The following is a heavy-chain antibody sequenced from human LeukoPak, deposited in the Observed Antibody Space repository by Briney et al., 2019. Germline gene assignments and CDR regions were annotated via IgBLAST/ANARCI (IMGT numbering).Heavy chain of an antibody. CDR1: GGSFSGYY. D-gene: IGHD1-26*01. J-gene: IGHJ2*01. CDR3: ARVRGSYSWYFDL. V-gene: IGHV4-34*01. Sequence: SETLSLTCAVYGGSFSGYYWSWIRQPPGKGLEWIGEINHSGSTNYNPSLKSRVTMSVDTSKNQFSLKLSSVTAADTAVYYCARVRGSYSWYFDLWGRGTLVTVSS. CDR2: INHSGST.